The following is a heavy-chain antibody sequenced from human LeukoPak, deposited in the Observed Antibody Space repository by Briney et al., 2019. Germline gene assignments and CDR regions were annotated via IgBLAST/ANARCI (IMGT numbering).Heavy chain of an antibody. CDR1: GFSFSSFW. J-gene: IGHJ6*03. D-gene: IGHD4-11*01. CDR2: IKYDGSEK. V-gene: IGHV3-7*01. CDR3: ARVRIVEVTDVRRGYYNYMDV. Sequence: GSLGLSCAASGFSFSSFWINWVRQSPGKGLEWVANIKYDGSEKYYVDSVKGRFIISRDNAKNSLYLQMNSLRAEDTAIYYCARVRIVEVTDVRRGYYNYMDVWGTGTTVTVSS.